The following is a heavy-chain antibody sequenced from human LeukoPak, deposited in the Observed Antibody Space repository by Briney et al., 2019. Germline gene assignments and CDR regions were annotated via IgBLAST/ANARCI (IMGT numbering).Heavy chain of an antibody. CDR2: INHSGGT. D-gene: IGHD2-21*01. CDR3: ARRIGYYYYYMDV. Sequence: PSETLSLTCAVYGGSFSGNYWSWIRQPPGKGLEWIGEINHSGGTNYNPSLKSRVTISVDTSKNQFSLKLSSVTAADTAVYYCARRIGYYYYYMDVWGKGTTVTISS. CDR1: GGSFSGNY. J-gene: IGHJ6*03. V-gene: IGHV4-34*01.